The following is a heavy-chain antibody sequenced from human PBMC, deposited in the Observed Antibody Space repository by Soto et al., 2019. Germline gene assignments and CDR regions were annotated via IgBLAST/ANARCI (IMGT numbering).Heavy chain of an antibody. J-gene: IGHJ6*02. CDR1: GFTVSSNY. V-gene: IGHV3-53*01. CDR3: ARSLGYCSGGSCPTYYYGMDV. CDR2: IYSGGST. D-gene: IGHD2-15*01. Sequence: EVQLVESGGGLIQPGGSLRLSCAASGFTVSSNYMSWVRQAPGKGLEWVSVIYSGGSTYYADSVKGRFTISRDNSKNTLYLQRNSLRAEDTAVYYCARSLGYCSGGSCPTYYYGMDVWGQGTTVTVSS.